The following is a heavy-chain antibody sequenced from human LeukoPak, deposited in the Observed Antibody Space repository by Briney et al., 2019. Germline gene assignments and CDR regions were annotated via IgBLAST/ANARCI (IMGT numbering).Heavy chain of an antibody. D-gene: IGHD4-17*01. Sequence: GESLKISCKGSGYSFTSYWIGWVRQMPGKGLEWMGIIYPGDSDTRYNPSFQGQVTISADKSISTAYLQWSSRKASDTAMNYWVYGEQGGGLFDNWGHRTLVTVSS. CDR3: VYGEQGGGLFDN. V-gene: IGHV5-51*01. CDR1: GYSFTSYW. J-gene: IGHJ4*01. CDR2: IYPGDSDT.